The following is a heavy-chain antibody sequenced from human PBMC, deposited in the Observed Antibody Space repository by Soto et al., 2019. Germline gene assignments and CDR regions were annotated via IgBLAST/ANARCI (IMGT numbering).Heavy chain of an antibody. CDR2: ITPSEGTT. Sequence: GRSLRLSCAAFEITFRSYSMSWVRQAPGKGLEWVAHITPSEGTTYYAESVKGRFTISRDSSRTTVYLQMNSLRAEDTALYYCVKCIQVNWNYDAFHIWGQGTMVTV. CDR1: EITFRSYS. J-gene: IGHJ3*02. CDR3: VKCIQVNWNYDAFHI. D-gene: IGHD1-7*01. V-gene: IGHV3-23*01.